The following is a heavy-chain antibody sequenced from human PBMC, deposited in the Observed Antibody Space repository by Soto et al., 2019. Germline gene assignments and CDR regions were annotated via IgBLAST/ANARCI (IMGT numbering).Heavy chain of an antibody. V-gene: IGHV4-31*11. CDR2: IYYTGST. J-gene: IGHJ4*02. CDR3: ASSLGGYFAWTFDY. D-gene: IGHD3-9*01. CDR1: GGSFSGGGYY. Sequence: SETLSLTCAVSGGSFSGGGYYWSWIRQHPGKDLEWLGYIYYTGSTYYNPSLKSRVAISVDTSKNQFSLNLNSVTAADTAVYYCASSLGGYFAWTFDYWGQGSLVTVSS.